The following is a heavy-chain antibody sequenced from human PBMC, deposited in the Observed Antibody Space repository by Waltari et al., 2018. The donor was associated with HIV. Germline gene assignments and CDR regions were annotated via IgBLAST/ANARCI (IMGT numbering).Heavy chain of an antibody. CDR3: ARGKDCGGGTCDGYHYYGMDV. J-gene: IGHJ6*02. CDR1: GFTFTTSW. CDR2: INPDGTDT. V-gene: IGHV3-74*01. Sequence: VQLVESGGGLVQPGGSLRLSCAASGFTFTTSWVHWVRQAPGKGLVWVSRINPDGTDTRYADSVKGRFTISRDNAKNTVYLQVNSLRGEDTSVYYCARGKDCGGGTCDGYHYYGMDVWGQGTTVTVSS. D-gene: IGHD2-15*01.